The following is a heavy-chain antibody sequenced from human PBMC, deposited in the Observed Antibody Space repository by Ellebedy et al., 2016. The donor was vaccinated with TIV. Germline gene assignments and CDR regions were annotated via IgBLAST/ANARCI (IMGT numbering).Heavy chain of an antibody. J-gene: IGHJ6*02. CDR1: GFTMSENW. V-gene: IGHV3-7*01. Sequence: GGSLRLXXPASGFTMSENWMSWVRQAPGKGLEWVANINKDGSEEYYAVSAMGRFTISRDNAKKSLFLQMNSLRAEDTAVYYCARVDKDVTDYHYYGMDVWGQGTTVTVSS. D-gene: IGHD4/OR15-4a*01. CDR2: INKDGSEE. CDR3: ARVDKDVTDYHYYGMDV.